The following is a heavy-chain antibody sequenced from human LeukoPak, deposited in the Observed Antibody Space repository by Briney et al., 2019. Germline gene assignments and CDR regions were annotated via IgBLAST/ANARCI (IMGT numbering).Heavy chain of an antibody. CDR2: ITHSGST. D-gene: IGHD5-12*01. CDR3: ARLKLRGYSGYAKPPRYYYYYMDV. Sequence: SETLSLTCAVYGGSFSGYYWSGIRKPPEKRLEWSVEITHSGSTNYNPSLQSRVTISVDTSKNQFSLKLSSVTAADTAVYYCARLKLRGYSGYAKPPRYYYYYMDVWGKGTTVTISS. CDR1: GGSFSGYY. J-gene: IGHJ6*03. V-gene: IGHV4-34*01.